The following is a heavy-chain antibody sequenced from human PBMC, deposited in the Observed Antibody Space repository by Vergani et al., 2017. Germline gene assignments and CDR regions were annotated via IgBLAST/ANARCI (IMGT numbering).Heavy chain of an antibody. D-gene: IGHD3-10*01. V-gene: IGHV1-18*01. J-gene: IGHJ1*01. CDR3: ARGQGGSYYRYFEH. CDR2: ISAYNGNT. Sequence: QVQLVQSGPEVKKPGASVKVSCKASGYDFTNYGLGWVRQAPGQGLEWMGWISAYNGNTKYAQKFQGRVSVTPYTSTTTVYMELRRLTSDDTAVYYCARGQGGSYYRYFEHWGQGTLVIVSS. CDR1: GYDFTNYG.